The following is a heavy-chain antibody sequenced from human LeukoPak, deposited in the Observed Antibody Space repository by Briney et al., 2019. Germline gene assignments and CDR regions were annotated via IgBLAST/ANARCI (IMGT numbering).Heavy chain of an antibody. J-gene: IGHJ3*02. D-gene: IGHD4-23*01. CDR1: GYTFTSYG. Sequence: ASVKVSCKASGYTFTSYGISWVRQAPGQGLEWMGWISAYNGNTNYAQKLQGRVTMTTDTSTSTAYMERRSLRSDDTAVYYCARVLDYGGNSGAFDIWGQGTMVTVSS. V-gene: IGHV1-18*01. CDR2: ISAYNGNT. CDR3: ARVLDYGGNSGAFDI.